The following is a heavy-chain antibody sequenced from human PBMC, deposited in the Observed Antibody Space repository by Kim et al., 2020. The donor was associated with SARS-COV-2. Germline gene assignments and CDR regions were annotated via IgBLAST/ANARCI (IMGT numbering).Heavy chain of an antibody. D-gene: IGHD3-10*01. Sequence: SVKVSCKASGGTFSSYAISWVRQAPGQGLEWMGGIIPIFGTANYAQKFQGRVTITADESTSTAYMELSSLRSEDTAVYYCARDGVYGGSGSDGMDVWGQGTTVTVSS. J-gene: IGHJ6*02. CDR3: ARDGVYGGSGSDGMDV. CDR1: GGTFSSYA. CDR2: IIPIFGTA. V-gene: IGHV1-69*13.